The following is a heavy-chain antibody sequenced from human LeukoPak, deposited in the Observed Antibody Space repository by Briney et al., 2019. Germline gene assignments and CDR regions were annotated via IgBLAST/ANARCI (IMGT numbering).Heavy chain of an antibody. CDR2: ISSSGSTI. CDR3: ARDSLALLRFLEWYAFDI. D-gene: IGHD3-3*01. V-gene: IGHV3-11*04. Sequence: GGSLRLSCAASAFTFSDYYMSWIRQAPGKGLECISYISSSGSTIYYADSVKGRFTISRDNAKNSLYLQMNSLRAEDTAVYYCARDSLALLRFLEWYAFDIWGQGTMVTVSS. J-gene: IGHJ3*02. CDR1: AFTFSDYY.